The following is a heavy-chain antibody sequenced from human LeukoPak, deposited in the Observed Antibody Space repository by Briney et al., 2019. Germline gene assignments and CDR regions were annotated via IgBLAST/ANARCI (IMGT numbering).Heavy chain of an antibody. V-gene: IGHV4-4*07. D-gene: IGHD3-10*01. CDR2: LYTSGSM. Sequence: SETLSLTCTVSGGSISFYYWRWIRQPAGKGLEWIGHLYTSGSMSYNPSLKSRVTISVDTSKNQFSLKLTSVTAADTAVYYCTKGRGIWGQGTLVTVSS. J-gene: IGHJ4*02. CDR3: TKGRGI. CDR1: GGSISFYY.